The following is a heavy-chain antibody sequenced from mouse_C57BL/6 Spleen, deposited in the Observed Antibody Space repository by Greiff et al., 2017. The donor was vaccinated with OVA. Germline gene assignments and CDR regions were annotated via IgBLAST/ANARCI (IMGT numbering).Heavy chain of an antibody. Sequence: VQLQQPGAELVKPGASVKLSCKASGYTFTSYWMHWVKQRPGRGLEWLGRIDPNRGGTKYNEKFKSKATLTVDKPSSTAYMQLSSLTSEDSAVYYCARGEIDGYYDYAMDYWGQGTSVTVSS. V-gene: IGHV1-72*01. CDR3: ARGEIDGYYDYAMDY. CDR2: IDPNRGGT. CDR1: GYTFTSYW. J-gene: IGHJ4*01. D-gene: IGHD2-3*01.